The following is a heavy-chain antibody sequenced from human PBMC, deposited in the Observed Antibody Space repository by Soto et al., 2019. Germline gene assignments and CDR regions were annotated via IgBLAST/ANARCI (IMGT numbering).Heavy chain of an antibody. CDR2: INAGNGNT. D-gene: IGHD3-9*01. J-gene: IGHJ4*02. CDR3: ARGFDSHVLRYFDWFPIDY. Sequence: GASVKVSCKASGYTFTSYAMHWVRQAPGQRLEWMGWINAGNGNTKYSQKFQGRVTITRDTSASTAYMELSSLRSEDTAVYYCARGFDSHVLRYFDWFPIDYWGQGTLVTVSS. CDR1: GYTFTSYA. V-gene: IGHV1-3*01.